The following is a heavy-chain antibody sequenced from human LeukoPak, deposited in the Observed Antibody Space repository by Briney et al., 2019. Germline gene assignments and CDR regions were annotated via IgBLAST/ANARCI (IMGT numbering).Heavy chain of an antibody. J-gene: IGHJ6*03. CDR1: GYPFTRHY. Sequence: ASVKVSCKASGYPFTRHYIHWVRQAPGQGLEWMGWINPNSGGTHFAQNFQGRVAMTRDTSISTAFMELSSLRSDDTAVYYCARSTHDYGDDYYYHYYMDVWGKGTTVTVSS. V-gene: IGHV1-2*02. CDR3: ARSTHDYGDDYYYHYYMDV. CDR2: INPNSGGT. D-gene: IGHD4-17*01.